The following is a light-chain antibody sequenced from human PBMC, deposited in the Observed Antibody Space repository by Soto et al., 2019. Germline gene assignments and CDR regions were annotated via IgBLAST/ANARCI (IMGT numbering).Light chain of an antibody. Sequence: QSVLTQPPSASGTPGQRVTISCSGSSSNIGSNTVHWYQHLPGTAPKLLIYSNNQRPSGVPDRFSGSKSGTSASLAISGLHSEDEADYYCAAWDDSLNGHVFGGGTQLTVL. CDR1: SSNIGSNT. V-gene: IGLV1-44*01. J-gene: IGLJ7*01. CDR2: SNN. CDR3: AAWDDSLNGHV.